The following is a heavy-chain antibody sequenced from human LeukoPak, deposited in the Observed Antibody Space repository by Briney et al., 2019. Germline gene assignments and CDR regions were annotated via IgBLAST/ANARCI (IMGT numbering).Heavy chain of an antibody. D-gene: IGHD4-17*01. J-gene: IGHJ4*02. CDR3: AKEPITVTYFDY. Sequence: GGSLRLSCAASGFTFSSYSMNWVRQAPGKGLEWVSYISSSGSSIYYADSVKGRFTISRDNSKNTLYLQMNSLRAEDTAVYYCAKEPITVTYFDYWGQGTLVTVSS. V-gene: IGHV3-48*01. CDR1: GFTFSSYS. CDR2: ISSSGSSI.